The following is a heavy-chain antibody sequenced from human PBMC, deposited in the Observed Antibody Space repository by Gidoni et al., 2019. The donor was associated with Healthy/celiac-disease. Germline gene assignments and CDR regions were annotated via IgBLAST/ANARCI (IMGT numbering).Heavy chain of an antibody. J-gene: IGHJ6*03. CDR2: IIPIFGTA. D-gene: IGHD2-2*01. V-gene: IGHV1-69*01. CDR1: GGTFSSYA. Sequence: QVQLVQSGAAVQKPGSSVKVSCTASGGTFSSYAISWVRQAPGQGLEWMGGIIPIFGTANYAQKFQGRVTITADESTSTAYMELSSLRSEDTAVYYCARACSSTSCYGYPPLYYYYMDVWGKGTTVTVSS. CDR3: ARACSSTSCYGYPPLYYYYMDV.